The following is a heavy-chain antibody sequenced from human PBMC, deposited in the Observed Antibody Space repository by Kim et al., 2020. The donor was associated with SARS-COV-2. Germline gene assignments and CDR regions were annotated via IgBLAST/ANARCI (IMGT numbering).Heavy chain of an antibody. J-gene: IGHJ5*02. CDR2: ISGSGGST. D-gene: IGHD6-13*01. V-gene: IGHV3-23*01. CDR3: AKVRGSAAAGTGWFDP. CDR1: GFTFSSYA. Sequence: GGSLRLSCAASGFTFSSYAMSWVRQAPGKGLEWVSAISGSGGSTYYADSVKGRFTISRDNSKNTLYLQMNSLRAEDTAVYYCAKVRGSAAAGTGWFDPWGQGTLVTVSS.